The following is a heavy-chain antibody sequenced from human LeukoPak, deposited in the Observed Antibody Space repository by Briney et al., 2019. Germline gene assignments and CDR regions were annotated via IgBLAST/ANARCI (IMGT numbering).Heavy chain of an antibody. CDR1: GVSFSGYY. J-gene: IGHJ4*02. D-gene: IGHD5-18*01. Sequence: PSETLSLTCAVYGVSFSGYYWSWVRQPPGKGLEWVGEINHSGSTNYNPSLKRRVTISVDTSKNQLSLKLSSVTAADMAVYYCARGDVDTAMVTLFVWGQGTLVTVSS. CDR3: ARGDVDTAMVTLFV. CDR2: INHSGST. V-gene: IGHV4-34*01.